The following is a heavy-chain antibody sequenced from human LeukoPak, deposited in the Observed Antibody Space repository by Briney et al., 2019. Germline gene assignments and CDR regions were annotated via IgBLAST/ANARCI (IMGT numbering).Heavy chain of an antibody. V-gene: IGHV4-59*01. CDR1: GGSISSYY. D-gene: IGHD3-3*01. CDR2: IYYSGST. Sequence: PSETLSLTCTVSGGSISSYYWSWIRQPPGKGLEWIGYIYYSGSTDYNPSLKSRVTISVDTSKNQFSLKLSSVTAADTAVYYCASTPFFGPVGSFWFDPWGQGTLVTVSS. J-gene: IGHJ5*02. CDR3: ASTPFFGPVGSFWFDP.